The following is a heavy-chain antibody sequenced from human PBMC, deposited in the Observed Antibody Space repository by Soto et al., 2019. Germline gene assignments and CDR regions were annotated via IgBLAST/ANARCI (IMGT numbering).Heavy chain of an antibody. V-gene: IGHV3-43*01. CDR3: AKDQGIAAAGAPDDFDI. CDR1: GFTFDDYT. CDR2: ISWDGGST. J-gene: IGHJ3*02. Sequence: LRLSFAASGFTFDDYTMHWVRQAPGKGLEWVSLISWDGGSTYYADSVKGRFTISRDNSKNSLYLQMNSLRTEDTALYYCAKDQGIAAAGAPDDFDIWGQGTMVTVSS. D-gene: IGHD6-13*01.